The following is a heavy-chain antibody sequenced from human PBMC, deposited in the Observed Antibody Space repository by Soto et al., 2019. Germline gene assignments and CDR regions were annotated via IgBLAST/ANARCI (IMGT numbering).Heavy chain of an antibody. J-gene: IGHJ6*02. CDR3: ARPYYYDSSMDV. CDR1: GYIFTNYW. V-gene: IGHV5-51*01. Sequence: GESLKISCNASGYIFTNYWIGWVRRMPGKGLEWMGIIYPGDSDIRYSPSFEGQVTISADKSITTAYLQWSSLKASDTAMYYCARPYYYDSSMDVWGQGTTVSVSS. D-gene: IGHD3-22*01. CDR2: IYPGDSDI.